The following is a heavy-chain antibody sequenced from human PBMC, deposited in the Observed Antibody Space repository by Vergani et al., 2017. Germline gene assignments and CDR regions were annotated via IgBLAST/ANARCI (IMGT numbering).Heavy chain of an antibody. D-gene: IGHD6-13*01. CDR3: ARAEEQQLVGEY. Sequence: QVQLVESGGGVVQPGRSLRLSCAASGFTFSSYAMHWVRQAPGKGLEWVAVISYVGSNKYYADSVKGRFTISGDNSKNTLYLHMNSLRAEDTAVYYCARAEEQQLVGEYWGQGTLVTVSS. V-gene: IGHV3-30-3*01. CDR1: GFTFSSYA. CDR2: ISYVGSNK. J-gene: IGHJ4*02.